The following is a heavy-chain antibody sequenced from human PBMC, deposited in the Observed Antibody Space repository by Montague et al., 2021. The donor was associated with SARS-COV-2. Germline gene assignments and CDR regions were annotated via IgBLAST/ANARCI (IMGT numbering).Heavy chain of an antibody. Sequence: SETLSLTCAGSLHSSIVDLWRRSEERPSELQSPPWIVCSHLRGSTNYNPSLKSRVTISVDTSKNQFSLKLSSVTAADTAVYYCARDLAPYYGSGSYYNPIDAFDIWGQGTMVTVSS. D-gene: IGHD3-10*01. CDR2: SHLRGST. V-gene: IGHV4-4*02. J-gene: IGHJ3*02. CDR1: LHSSIVDLW. CDR3: ARDLAPYYGSGSYYNPIDAFDI.